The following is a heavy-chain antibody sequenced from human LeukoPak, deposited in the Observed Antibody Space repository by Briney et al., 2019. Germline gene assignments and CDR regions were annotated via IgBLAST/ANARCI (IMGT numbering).Heavy chain of an antibody. CDR3: AKDYYYDSSGYYSGLDDY. Sequence: GGSLRLSCAASGFTFSSYATSWVRQAPGKGLEWVSAISAGGGSTYYADSVKGRFSISRDNSKNTLYLQMNSLRAEDTAVYYCAKDYYYDSSGYYSGLDDYWGQGTLVTVSS. V-gene: IGHV3-23*01. J-gene: IGHJ4*02. D-gene: IGHD3-22*01. CDR1: GFTFSSYA. CDR2: ISAGGGST.